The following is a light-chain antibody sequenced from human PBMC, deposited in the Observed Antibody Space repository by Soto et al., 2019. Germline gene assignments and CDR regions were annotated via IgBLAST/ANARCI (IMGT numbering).Light chain of an antibody. CDR1: SSDIGGYKY. V-gene: IGLV2-14*01. Sequence: QSALTQPASVSGSPGQSITISCTGTSSDIGGYKYVSWYQHHPGKVPQLIIYEVNNRPSGVSNRFSGSKSGNTASLTISGLQAEDEADYYCSSYTSSSTLVVFGGGTQLTVL. CDR3: SSYTSSSTLVV. J-gene: IGLJ3*02. CDR2: EVN.